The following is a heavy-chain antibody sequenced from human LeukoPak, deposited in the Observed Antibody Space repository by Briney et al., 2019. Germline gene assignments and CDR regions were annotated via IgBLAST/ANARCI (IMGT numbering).Heavy chain of an antibody. Sequence: GGSLRLSCAASGFTFSSYAMSWVRQAPGKALEWVSAISGSGGSTYYADSVKGRFTISRDNSKNTLYLQMNSLRAEDTALYYCAKDTYYDSSGLEWGQGTLVTVSS. J-gene: IGHJ4*02. CDR1: GFTFSSYA. V-gene: IGHV3-23*01. D-gene: IGHD3-22*01. CDR2: ISGSGGST. CDR3: AKDTYYDSSGLE.